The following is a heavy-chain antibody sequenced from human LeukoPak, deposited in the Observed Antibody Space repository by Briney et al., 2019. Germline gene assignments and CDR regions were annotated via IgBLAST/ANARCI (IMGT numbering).Heavy chain of an antibody. D-gene: IGHD3-3*01. Sequence: GGSLRLSCAASGFTFSSYWMSWVRQALGKGLEWVANIKQDGSEKYYVDSVKGRFTISRDNAKNSLYLQMNSLRAEDTAVYYCARAGTIFGVVIDYWGQGTLVTVSS. J-gene: IGHJ4*02. V-gene: IGHV3-7*01. CDR3: ARAGTIFGVVIDY. CDR2: IKQDGSEK. CDR1: GFTFSSYW.